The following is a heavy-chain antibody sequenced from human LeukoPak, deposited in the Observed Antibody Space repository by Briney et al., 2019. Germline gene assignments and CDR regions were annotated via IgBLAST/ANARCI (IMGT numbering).Heavy chain of an antibody. V-gene: IGHV3-21*01. CDR3: ASLTAARPRVDY. D-gene: IGHD6-6*01. Sequence: GGFLRLSCAASGFTFSSYSMNWVRQAPGKGLEWVSSISSSSSYIYYADSVKGRFTISRDNAKNSLYLQMNSLRDEDTAVYYCASLTAARPRVDYWGQGTLVTVSS. J-gene: IGHJ4*02. CDR1: GFTFSSYS. CDR2: ISSSSSYI.